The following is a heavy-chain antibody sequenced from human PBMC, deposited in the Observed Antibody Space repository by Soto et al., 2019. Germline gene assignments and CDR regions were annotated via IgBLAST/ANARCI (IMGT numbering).Heavy chain of an antibody. Sequence: QVQLVESGGGVVQPGRSLRLSCAASGFTFSSYAMHWVRQAPGKGLEWVAVISYDGSNKYYADSVKGRFTISRDNSKNTLYLQMNSLRAEDTAVYYCARDYYGDYGCFDYWGQGTLVTVSS. CDR3: ARDYYGDYGCFDY. CDR2: ISYDGSNK. D-gene: IGHD4-17*01. V-gene: IGHV3-30-3*01. J-gene: IGHJ4*02. CDR1: GFTFSSYA.